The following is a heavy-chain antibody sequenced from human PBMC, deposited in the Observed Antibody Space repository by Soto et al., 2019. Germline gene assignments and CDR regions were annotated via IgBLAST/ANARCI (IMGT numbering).Heavy chain of an antibody. V-gene: IGHV4-31*03. CDR1: GGSISSGGYY. Sequence: LSLTCTVSGGSISSGGYYWSWIRQHPGKGLEWIGYIYYSGSTYYNPSLKSRVTISVDTSKNQFSLKLSSVTAADTAVYYCARGQYSGYEHFDYWGQGTLVTVSS. D-gene: IGHD5-12*01. CDR2: IYYSGST. CDR3: ARGQYSGYEHFDY. J-gene: IGHJ4*02.